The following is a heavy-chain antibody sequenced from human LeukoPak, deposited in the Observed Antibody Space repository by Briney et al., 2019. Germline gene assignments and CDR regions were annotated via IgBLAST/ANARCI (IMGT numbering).Heavy chain of an antibody. D-gene: IGHD1-7*01. J-gene: IGHJ4*02. Sequence: GASVKVSCKASGYTFTGYYMHWVRQAPGQGLEWMGWINPNSGGTNYAQKFQGRVTMTRDTSISTAYMELSRLRSDDTAVYYCARVPRRTGTTYFDYWGQGTLLTASS. V-gene: IGHV1-2*02. CDR1: GYTFTGYY. CDR2: INPNSGGT. CDR3: ARVPRRTGTTYFDY.